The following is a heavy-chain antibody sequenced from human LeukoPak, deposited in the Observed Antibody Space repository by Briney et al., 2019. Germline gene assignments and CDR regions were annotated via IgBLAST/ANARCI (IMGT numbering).Heavy chain of an antibody. J-gene: IGHJ5*02. Sequence: PSETLSLTCTVSGGSVSSGSYCWSWIRQPPGKGLEWIGYIYYSGSTNYNPSLKSRVTISVDTSKNQFSLKLSSVTAADTAVYYCAREIRSRGTGWFDPWGQGTLVTVSS. D-gene: IGHD1-1*01. CDR1: GGSVSSGSYC. CDR2: IYYSGST. V-gene: IGHV4-61*01. CDR3: AREIRSRGTGWFDP.